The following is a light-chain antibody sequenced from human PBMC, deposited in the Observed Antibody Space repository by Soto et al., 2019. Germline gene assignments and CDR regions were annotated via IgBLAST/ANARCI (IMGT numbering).Light chain of an antibody. CDR2: GAS. V-gene: IGKV3-20*01. Sequence: VLTQSPGTLSLSPGETATLSCRASQTISSAYLAWYQQKAGQAPRLLIYGASSRVPIIPDRFSGSGSGTDFKLAISRLEPEDFALYYCQYYYTSSGFAFGPGTRV. J-gene: IGKJ3*01. CDR3: QYYYTSSGFA. CDR1: QTISSAY.